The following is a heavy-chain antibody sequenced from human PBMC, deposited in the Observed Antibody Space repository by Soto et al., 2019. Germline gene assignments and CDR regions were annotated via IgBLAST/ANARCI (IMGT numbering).Heavy chain of an antibody. D-gene: IGHD6-19*01. CDR2: INPNSGGT. Sequence: ASVKVSCKASGYTFTGYYRHGVRQAPGQGLEWMGWINPNSGGTNYAQKFQGRVTMTRDTSISTAYMELSRLRSDDTAVYYCARDLDRSGWYPRLYYYYYGMDVWGQGTTVTVSS. CDR3: ARDLDRSGWYPRLYYYYYGMDV. J-gene: IGHJ6*02. CDR1: GYTFTGYY. V-gene: IGHV1-2*02.